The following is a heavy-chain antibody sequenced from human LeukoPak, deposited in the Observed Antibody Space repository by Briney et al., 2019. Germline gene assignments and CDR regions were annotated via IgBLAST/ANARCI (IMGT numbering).Heavy chain of an antibody. CDR2: IKQDGSEE. J-gene: IGHJ4*02. V-gene: IGHV3-7*03. CDR3: ARRYFDY. CDR1: GFRFTGYW. Sequence: GGSLRLSCGASGFRFTGYWMSWVRQAPGKGLEWVANIKQDGSEEYYVDSVRGRFTISRDNAKNSLYLQMNSLRAEDTAVYYCARRYFDYWGQGILVTVSS.